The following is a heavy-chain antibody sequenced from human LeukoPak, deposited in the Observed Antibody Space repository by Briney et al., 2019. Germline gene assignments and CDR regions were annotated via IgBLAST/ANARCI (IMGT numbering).Heavy chain of an antibody. D-gene: IGHD3-9*01. CDR1: GFTFSSYS. CDR2: ISSSSSYI. V-gene: IGHV3-21*01. J-gene: IGHJ6*02. CDR3: ARTLGYYDILTGFDWYGMDV. Sequence: GGSLRLSCAASGFTFSSYSMNSVRQAPGKGLEWVSSISSSSSYIYYADSVKGRFTISRDNAKNSLYLQMNSLRAEDTAVYYCARTLGYYDILTGFDWYGMDVWGQGTTVTVSS.